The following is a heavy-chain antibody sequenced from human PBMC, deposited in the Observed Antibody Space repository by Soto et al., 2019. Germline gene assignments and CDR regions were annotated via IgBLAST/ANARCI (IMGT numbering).Heavy chain of an antibody. J-gene: IGHJ6*01. D-gene: IGHD3-10*01. CDR1: DFSFRNYG. CDR3: AKDGRCAQQIYGPIG. V-gene: IGHV3-30*18. CDR2: ISYDGRNK. Sequence: GGTLRLSCVVSDFSFRNYGMHWVRQAPGKGLEWVADISYDGRNKYYAESVKGRFTISRDNSKNTLYLQMNSLRTEDTAVYYCAKDGRCAQQIYGPIGWGPGTTVTVSP.